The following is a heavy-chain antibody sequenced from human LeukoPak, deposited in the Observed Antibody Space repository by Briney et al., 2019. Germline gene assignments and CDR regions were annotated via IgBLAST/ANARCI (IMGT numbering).Heavy chain of an antibody. D-gene: IGHD3-10*01. CDR1: GFTFNSYA. CDR2: ISSSSSYI. Sequence: GGTLRLSCAASGFTFNSYAMNWVRQAPGKGLEWVSSISSSSSYIYYADSVKGRFTISRDNAKNSLYLQMNSLRAEDTAVYYCARSNLPWFGESTTSSYYFDYWGQGTLVTVSS. CDR3: ARSNLPWFGESTTSSYYFDY. J-gene: IGHJ4*02. V-gene: IGHV3-21*01.